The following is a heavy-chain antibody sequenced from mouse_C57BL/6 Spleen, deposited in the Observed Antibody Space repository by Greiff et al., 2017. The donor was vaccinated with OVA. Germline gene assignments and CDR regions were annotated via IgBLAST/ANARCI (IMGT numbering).Heavy chain of an antibody. J-gene: IGHJ3*01. V-gene: IGHV1-81*01. CDR2: IYPRSGNT. CDR3: ARDDYEEGFAY. Sequence: VQLQESGAELARPGASVKLSCKASGYTFTSYGISWVKQRTGQGLEWIGEIYPRSGNTYYNEKFKGKATLTADKSSSTAYMELRSLTSEDSAVYFCARDDYEEGFAYWGQGTLVTVSA. D-gene: IGHD2-4*01. CDR1: GYTFTSYG.